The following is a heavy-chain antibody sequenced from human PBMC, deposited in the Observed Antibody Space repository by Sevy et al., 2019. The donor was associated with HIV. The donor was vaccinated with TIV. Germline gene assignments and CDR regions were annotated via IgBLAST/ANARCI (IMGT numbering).Heavy chain of an antibody. V-gene: IGHV3-23*01. Sequence: GGSLRLSCAASGFTFSIYTMSWVRQAPGKGLEWVSTFSFGGSTIHYADSVKGRFTISRDNSKNTLYLQMNSLRADDTDVYYCAREGCTVPYDYWGQGTLVTVSS. CDR1: GFTFSIYT. J-gene: IGHJ4*02. CDR3: AREGCTVPYDY. CDR2: FSFGGSTI. D-gene: IGHD2-8*02.